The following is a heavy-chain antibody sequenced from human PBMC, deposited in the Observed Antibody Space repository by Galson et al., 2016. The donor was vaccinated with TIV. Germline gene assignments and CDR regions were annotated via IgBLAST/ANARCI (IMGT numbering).Heavy chain of an antibody. D-gene: IGHD1-1*01. CDR1: GFTFGHYA. Sequence: SLRLSCAASGFTFGHYAVNWFRQAPGKGLEWVGFITSKTYGATTEYAASVKGRFTISRDDSRNIAYLQMNSLKTEDTAVYYCTRTAMGSTRNAFDIWGQGTVVTLS. V-gene: IGHV3-49*03. CDR2: ITSKTYGATT. CDR3: TRTAMGSTRNAFDI. J-gene: IGHJ3*02.